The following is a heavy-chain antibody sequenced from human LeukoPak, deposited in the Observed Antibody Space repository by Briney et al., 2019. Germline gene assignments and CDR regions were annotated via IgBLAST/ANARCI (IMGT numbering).Heavy chain of an antibody. Sequence: KPSETLSLTCAVYGGSFSGYYWSWIRQPPGKGLEWIGEINHSGSTNYNPSLKSRVTISVDTSKNKFSLKLNSVTAADTAVYYCASGHDSTGYYSDYWGQGTLVTVSS. CDR3: ASGHDSTGYYSDY. D-gene: IGHD3-22*01. V-gene: IGHV4-34*01. CDR1: GGSFSGYY. J-gene: IGHJ4*02. CDR2: INHSGST.